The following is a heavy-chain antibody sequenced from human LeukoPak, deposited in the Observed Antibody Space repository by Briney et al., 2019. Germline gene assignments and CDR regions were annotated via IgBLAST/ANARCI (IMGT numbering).Heavy chain of an antibody. J-gene: IGHJ5*02. D-gene: IGHD2-15*01. V-gene: IGHV4-39*01. CDR2: IYYSGST. Sequence: PSETLSLTCTVSGGSISSGSYYWGWIRQPPGKGLEWIGSIYYSGSTYYNPSLKSRVTISVDTSKNQFSLKLSSVTAADTAVYYCARQIGYCSGGSCYRQVNWFDPWGQGTLVTVSS. CDR1: GGSISSGSYY. CDR3: ARQIGYCSGGSCYRQVNWFDP.